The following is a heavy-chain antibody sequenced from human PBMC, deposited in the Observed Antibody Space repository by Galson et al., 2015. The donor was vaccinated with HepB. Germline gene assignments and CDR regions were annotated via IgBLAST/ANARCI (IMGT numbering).Heavy chain of an antibody. D-gene: IGHD3-3*01. Sequence: SLRLSCAASGFTFSSYAMHWVRQAPGKGLEWVAVISYDGSNKYYADSVKGRFTISRDNSKNTLYLQMNSLRAEDTAVYYCARDRGYDFWSGYYPYYYYGMDVWGQGTTVTVSS. J-gene: IGHJ6*02. CDR2: ISYDGSNK. CDR1: GFTFSSYA. V-gene: IGHV3-30*04. CDR3: ARDRGYDFWSGYYPYYYYGMDV.